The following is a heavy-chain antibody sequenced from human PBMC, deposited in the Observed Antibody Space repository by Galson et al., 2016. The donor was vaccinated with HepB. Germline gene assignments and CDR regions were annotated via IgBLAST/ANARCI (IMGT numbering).Heavy chain of an antibody. D-gene: IGHD4-17*01. V-gene: IGHV4-31*03. J-gene: IGHJ4*02. CDR1: GGSINSGGYY. Sequence: TLSLTCTVSGGSINSGGYYWSWIRQHPGKGLEWIGYIYYSGSTYYNPSLKSRVTISVDTSKNQFSLKLSSVTTADTAVYFCARGGFYGDFDYWGQGIRVTVSS. CDR2: IYYSGST. CDR3: ARGGFYGDFDY.